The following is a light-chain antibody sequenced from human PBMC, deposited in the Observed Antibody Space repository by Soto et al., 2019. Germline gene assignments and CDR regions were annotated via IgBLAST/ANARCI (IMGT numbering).Light chain of an antibody. CDR2: DAS. Sequence: EIVLTQSPATLSLSPGDRATLSCRASQSVSSYLAWYQQKPGQAPRLLIYDASNRATGIPARFSGSGSGTDFTLTITSLEPEDFAVYYCHQRSNWPSTFGGGTTVEIK. CDR3: HQRSNWPST. CDR1: QSVSSY. V-gene: IGKV3-11*01. J-gene: IGKJ4*01.